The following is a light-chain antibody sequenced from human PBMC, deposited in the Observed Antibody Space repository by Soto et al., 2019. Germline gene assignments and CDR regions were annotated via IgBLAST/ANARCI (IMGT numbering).Light chain of an antibody. CDR3: SSYTSSSTYV. J-gene: IGLJ1*01. CDR1: SREVGAYNY. CDR2: DFK. V-gene: IGLV2-14*03. Sequence: QSSPPQPASLSWAPGQSITLSRPGTSREVGAYNYVSSYQKQPGKTPRIINYDFKKRPPGVTKPFSGSKSGNTASLTISGLQAEDEADYYCSSYTSSSTYVFGTGTKVTVL.